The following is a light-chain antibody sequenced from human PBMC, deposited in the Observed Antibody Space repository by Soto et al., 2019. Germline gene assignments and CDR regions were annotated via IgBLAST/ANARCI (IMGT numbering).Light chain of an antibody. CDR3: QSYDSSLSGYV. CDR2: TND. J-gene: IGLJ1*01. Sequence: QSVLTQPPSVSGAPGQRVTISCTGSSSNIGANYDVHWYQHLPGTAPKLLIYTNDHRPSGVPDRFSGSKSGTSASLDITGLQAEDEADYYCQSYDSSLSGYVVGTGTKVTVL. CDR1: SSNIGANYD. V-gene: IGLV1-40*01.